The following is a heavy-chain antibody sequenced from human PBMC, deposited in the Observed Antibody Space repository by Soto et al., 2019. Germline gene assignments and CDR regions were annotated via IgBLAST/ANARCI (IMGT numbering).Heavy chain of an antibody. CDR1: GFTFISYA. V-gene: IGHV3-23*01. J-gene: IGHJ3*02. CDR3: AKGLYYDFWSGFSVSRDAFDI. Sequence: PGGSLRLSCAASGFTFISYARTWVRQAPGKGLEWVSAISGSGGSTYYADSVKGRFTISRDNSKNTLYLQMNSLRAEDTAVYYCAKGLYYDFWSGFSVSRDAFDIWGQGTMVTVSS. D-gene: IGHD3-3*01. CDR2: ISGSGGST.